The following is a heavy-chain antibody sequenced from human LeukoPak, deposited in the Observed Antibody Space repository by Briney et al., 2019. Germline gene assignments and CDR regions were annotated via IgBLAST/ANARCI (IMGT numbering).Heavy chain of an antibody. CDR1: GSSISNGFF. V-gene: IGHV4-38-2*02. D-gene: IGHD3-3*01. J-gene: IGHJ6*03. CDR3: ARNPPPTIFGVVSQDYMDV. CDR2: IQNGGDS. Sequence: PSETLSLTCNVSGSSISNGFFWAWIRQSPGKGLEWIGSIQNGGDSYYNPSLKSRVTISVDTSKNQFSLKLSSVTAADTAVYYCARNPPPTIFGVVSQDYMDVWGKGTTVTVSS.